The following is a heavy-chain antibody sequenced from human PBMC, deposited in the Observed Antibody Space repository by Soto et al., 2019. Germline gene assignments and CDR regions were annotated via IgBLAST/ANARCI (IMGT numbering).Heavy chain of an antibody. CDR1: GGTLSNYS. V-gene: IGHV1-69*13. D-gene: IGHD3-9*01. CDR2: IIPIFGTT. Sequence: SVKVSCKASGGTLSNYSISWVRQAPGQGLEWMGGIIPIFGTTNYAQKFQGRVTITADESTTTAYMELSSLRSDDTAVYYCARDRSVDILTGFNWFDPWGQGTLVTVSS. CDR3: ARDRSVDILTGFNWFDP. J-gene: IGHJ5*02.